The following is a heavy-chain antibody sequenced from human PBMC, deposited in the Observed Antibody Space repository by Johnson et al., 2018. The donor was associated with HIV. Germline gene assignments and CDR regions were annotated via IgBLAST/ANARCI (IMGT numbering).Heavy chain of an antibody. CDR2: IKSKTEGGTT. CDR1: GFAFSSYG. Sequence: VQLVESGGGVVQPGRSLRLSCAASGFAFSSYGIHWVRQAPGKGLEWVGRIKSKTEGGTTDYAAPVKGRFTISRDDSKNTLFLQMNSLKIEDTATYYCTTAGSSGSAHAFDIWGQGTRVTVSS. V-gene: IGHV3-15*01. CDR3: TTAGSSGSAHAFDI. D-gene: IGHD3-22*01. J-gene: IGHJ3*02.